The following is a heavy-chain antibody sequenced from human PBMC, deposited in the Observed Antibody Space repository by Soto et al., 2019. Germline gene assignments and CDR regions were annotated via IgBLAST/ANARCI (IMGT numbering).Heavy chain of an antibody. J-gene: IGHJ3*02. CDR2: ISWNSGSI. CDR1: GFTFDDYA. D-gene: IGHD2-15*01. Sequence: GGSLRLSCAASGFTFDDYAMHWVRQAPGKGLEWVSGISWNSGSIGYADSVKGRFTISRDNAKNSLYLQMNSLRAEDTALYYCAKGVGSGGSWGAAFDIWGQGTMVTVSS. V-gene: IGHV3-9*01. CDR3: AKGVGSGGSWGAAFDI.